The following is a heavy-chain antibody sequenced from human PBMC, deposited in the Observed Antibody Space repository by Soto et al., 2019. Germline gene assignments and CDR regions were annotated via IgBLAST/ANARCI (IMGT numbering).Heavy chain of an antibody. CDR1: GFTFSSYA. J-gene: IGHJ4*02. D-gene: IGHD2-8*01. CDR2: ISGSGGST. Sequence: GGSLRLSCAASGFTFSSYAMSWVRQAPGKGLEWVSAISGSGGSTYYADSVKGRFTISRDNSKNTLYLQMNSLRAEDTAVYYCAKILQNGLYCTNGVCPFDHWGQGTLVTVSS. CDR3: AKILQNGLYCTNGVCPFDH. V-gene: IGHV3-23*01.